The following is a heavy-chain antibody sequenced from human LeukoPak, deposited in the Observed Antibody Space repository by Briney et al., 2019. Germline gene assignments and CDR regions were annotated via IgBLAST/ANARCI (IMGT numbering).Heavy chain of an antibody. V-gene: IGHV1-69*04. Sequence: SVKVSCKASGGTFSSYAISWVRQAPGQGLEWMGRIIPILGIANYAQKFQGRVTITADKSTSTAYMELSSLRSEDTAVHYCARDRDKDYYYYYGMDVWGQGTTVTVSS. CDR2: IIPILGIA. CDR3: ARDRDKDYYYYYGMDV. CDR1: GGTFSSYA. J-gene: IGHJ6*02.